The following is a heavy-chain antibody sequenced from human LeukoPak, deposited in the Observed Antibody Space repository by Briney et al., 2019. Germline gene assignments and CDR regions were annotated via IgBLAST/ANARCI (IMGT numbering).Heavy chain of an antibody. CDR3: ARGSQIPYYDSSGYGSAFDI. V-gene: IGHV3-30-3*01. D-gene: IGHD3-22*01. CDR1: GFTFSSYA. Sequence: GRSLRLSCAASGFTFSSYAMHWVRQAPGKGLEWVAVISYDGSNKYYADSVKGRFTISRDNSKNTLYLQMNSLRAEDTAVYYCARGSQIPYYDSSGYGSAFDIWGQGTMVTVSS. J-gene: IGHJ3*02. CDR2: ISYDGSNK.